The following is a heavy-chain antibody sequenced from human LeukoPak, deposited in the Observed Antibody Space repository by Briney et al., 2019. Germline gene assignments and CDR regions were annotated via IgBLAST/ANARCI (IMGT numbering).Heavy chain of an antibody. V-gene: IGHV1-69*06. CDR2: IIPIFGTA. CDR3: ARAPPYYDILTGYSRNNWFDP. CDR1: GGTFSSYA. D-gene: IGHD3-9*01. J-gene: IGHJ5*02. Sequence: SVKVSCKASGGTFSSYAISWVRQAPGQGLEWMGGIIPIFGTANYAQKFQGRVTITADKSTSTAYMELSSLRSEDTAVYYCARAPPYYDILTGYSRNNWFDPWGQGTLVTVSP.